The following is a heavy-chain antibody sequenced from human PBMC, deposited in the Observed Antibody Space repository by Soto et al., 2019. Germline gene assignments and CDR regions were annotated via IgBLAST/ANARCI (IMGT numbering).Heavy chain of an antibody. J-gene: IGHJ4*02. V-gene: IGHV1-69*13. Sequence: SVKVSCKASGGTFSSYAISWVRQAPGQGLEWMGGIIPIFGTANYAQKFQGRVTITADESTSTAYMELSSLRSEDTAVYYCARDREISSYYYDSSGYEYYFDYWGKGTLVTVSS. CDR2: IIPIFGTA. CDR1: GGTFSSYA. D-gene: IGHD3-22*01. CDR3: ARDREISSYYYDSSGYEYYFDY.